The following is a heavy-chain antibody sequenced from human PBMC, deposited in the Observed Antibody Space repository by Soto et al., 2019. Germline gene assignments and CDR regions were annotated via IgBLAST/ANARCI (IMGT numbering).Heavy chain of an antibody. CDR1: GFTFSSYA. Sequence: GGSLRLSCAASGFTFSSYAMSWVRQAPGKGLEWVSAISGSGGSTYYADSVKGRFTISRDNSKNMLYLQMNSLRAEDTAVYYCAKEGGSSWGYYGMDVWGQGTTVTSP. CDR2: ISGSGGST. V-gene: IGHV3-23*01. CDR3: AKEGGSSWGYYGMDV. J-gene: IGHJ6*02. D-gene: IGHD6-6*01.